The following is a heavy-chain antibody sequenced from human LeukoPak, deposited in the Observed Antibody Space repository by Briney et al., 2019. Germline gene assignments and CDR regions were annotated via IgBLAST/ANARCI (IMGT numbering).Heavy chain of an antibody. Sequence: GGSLGLSCAASGFTFDDYAMHWVRQAPGKGLEWVSGISWNSGSIGYADSVKGRFTISRDNAKNSLYLQMNSLRAEDTALYYCAKDDDYCSSTSCYGAGLDPWGQGTLVTVSS. J-gene: IGHJ5*02. CDR2: ISWNSGSI. CDR3: AKDDDYCSSTSCYGAGLDP. V-gene: IGHV3-9*01. D-gene: IGHD2-2*01. CDR1: GFTFDDYA.